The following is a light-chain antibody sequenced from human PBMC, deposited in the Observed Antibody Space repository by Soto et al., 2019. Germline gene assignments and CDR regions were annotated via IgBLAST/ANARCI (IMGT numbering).Light chain of an antibody. CDR2: DAS. J-gene: IGKJ4*01. Sequence: EIVLTQSPATLSLSPGERATLSCRASQSVSSYLAWYQQKRGQAPRFLIYDASNRATGIPARFSGSGSGTDFTLTISSLEPEDFAVYYCQQRSNWPLTFGGGTKVEIK. CDR1: QSVSSY. CDR3: QQRSNWPLT. V-gene: IGKV3-11*01.